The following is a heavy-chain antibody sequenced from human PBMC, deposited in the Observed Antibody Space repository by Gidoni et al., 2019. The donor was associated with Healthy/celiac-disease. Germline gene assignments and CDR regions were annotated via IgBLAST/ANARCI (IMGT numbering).Heavy chain of an antibody. J-gene: IGHJ4*02. CDR2: ISWDGGST. Sequence: EVQLVESGGVVVQPGGSLSLSCAASGFTFDDYTMHWVRQAPGKGLEWVSLISWDGGSTYYADSVKGRFTISRDNSKNSLYLQMNSLRTEDTALYYCAKAELAYCGGDCYSNFDYWGQGTLVTVSS. D-gene: IGHD2-21*02. CDR1: GFTFDDYT. CDR3: AKAELAYCGGDCYSNFDY. V-gene: IGHV3-43*01.